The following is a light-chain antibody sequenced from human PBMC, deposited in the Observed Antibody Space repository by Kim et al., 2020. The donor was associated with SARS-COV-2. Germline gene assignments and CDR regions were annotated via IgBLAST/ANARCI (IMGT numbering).Light chain of an antibody. CDR1: KLGDKY. CDR2: QDS. V-gene: IGLV3-1*01. J-gene: IGLJ2*01. CDR3: QAWDSSFVV. Sequence: SYELTQPPSVSVSPGQTASITCSGDKLGDKYACWYQQKPGQSPVLVIYQDSKRPSGIPERFSGSNSGNTATLTISGTQAMDEADYYCQAWDSSFVVFGGGTQQTVL.